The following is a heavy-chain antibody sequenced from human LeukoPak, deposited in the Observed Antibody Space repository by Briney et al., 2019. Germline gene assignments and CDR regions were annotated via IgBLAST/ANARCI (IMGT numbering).Heavy chain of an antibody. CDR1: GYTFTSYG. CDR2: ISAYNGNT. D-gene: IGHD5-18*01. Sequence: ASVKVSCKASGYTFTSYGISWVRQAPGQGLEWMGWISAYNGNTNYAQKFQGRVTITADESTSTAYMELSSLRSEDTAVYYCAGGYSYGNWGQGTLVTVSS. CDR3: AGGYSYGN. V-gene: IGHV1-18*01. J-gene: IGHJ4*02.